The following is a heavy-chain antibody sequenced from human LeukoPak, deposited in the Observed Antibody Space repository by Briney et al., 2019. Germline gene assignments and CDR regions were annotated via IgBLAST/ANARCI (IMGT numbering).Heavy chain of an antibody. CDR1: GFTFSGSA. CDR2: ISGSGGST. Sequence: GGSLRLSCAASGFTFSGSAMSWVRQAPGKGLEWVSSISGSGGSTYYADSVKGRFTISRDNTKNTQYLQMNSLRAEDTAVYYCAKVEYSSNIPQHWGQGTLVTVSS. D-gene: IGHD6-6*01. V-gene: IGHV3-23*01. CDR3: AKVEYSSNIPQH. J-gene: IGHJ1*01.